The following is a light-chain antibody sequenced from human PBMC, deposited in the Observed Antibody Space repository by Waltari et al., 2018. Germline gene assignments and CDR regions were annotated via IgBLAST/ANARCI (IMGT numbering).Light chain of an antibody. CDR3: QQYYINWT. J-gene: IGKJ1*01. CDR1: QSIGSY. CDR2: EAS. Sequence: DIEMTQSPSTLPASVGDRVSITCRASQSIGSYLAWYQQKPGKAPHLLIYEASSLWNVAPSRFSATGSGTECTHTISSLQPDDFATYYCQQYYINWTFGQGTKVEIK. V-gene: IGKV1-5*03.